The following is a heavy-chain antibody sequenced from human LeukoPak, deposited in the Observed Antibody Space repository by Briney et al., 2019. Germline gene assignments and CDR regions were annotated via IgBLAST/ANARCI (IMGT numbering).Heavy chain of an antibody. CDR3: VSPRGFSYGYFDY. CDR1: GGSISSSSAY. CDR2: IYYSKNT. D-gene: IGHD5-18*01. Sequence: SETLSLTCTVSGGSISSSSAYWGWIRQPPGKGLEWIGSIYYSKNTYYNPSLKIRATISADTSKNQFSLTLGSVSATDTAVYYCVSPRGFSYGYFDYWGQGTLVTVSS. V-gene: IGHV4-39*01. J-gene: IGHJ4*02.